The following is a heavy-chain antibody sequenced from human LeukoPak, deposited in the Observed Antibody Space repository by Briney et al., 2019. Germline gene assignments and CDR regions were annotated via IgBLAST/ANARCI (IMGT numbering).Heavy chain of an antibody. D-gene: IGHD5-18*01. CDR2: ISFDGSNK. CDR1: GFTFSSYA. J-gene: IGHJ4*02. Sequence: GGSLRLSCAASGFTFSSYAMHWVRQAPGKGLEWVTIISFDGSNKYYADSVKGRFTISRDNSKNTLYLQMNSLRAEDTALYYCARASRPLGYSYAPGYDYWGQGTLVTVSS. V-gene: IGHV3-30*04. CDR3: ARASRPLGYSYAPGYDY.